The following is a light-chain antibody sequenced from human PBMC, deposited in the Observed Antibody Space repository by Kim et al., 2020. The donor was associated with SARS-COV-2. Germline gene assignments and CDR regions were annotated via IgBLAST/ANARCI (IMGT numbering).Light chain of an antibody. CDR3: QQYNTWPLIT. CDR1: QSITNN. Sequence: EIVMTQSPATLSVSPGERVTLSCRTSQSITNNLGWYHQKPGQAPRLLIYGASIGATGIPARFSGSGSGTEFTLTISSLQSEDFGVYYCQQYNTWPLITFGPGTKVDIK. CDR2: GAS. J-gene: IGKJ3*01. V-gene: IGKV3-15*01.